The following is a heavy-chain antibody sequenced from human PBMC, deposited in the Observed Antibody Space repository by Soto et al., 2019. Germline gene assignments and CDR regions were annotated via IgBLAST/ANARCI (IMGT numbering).Heavy chain of an antibody. V-gene: IGHV1-69*06. CDR3: ATHGATTMARGAMKHYYYVMDV. Sequence: QVQLVQSGAEVKKPGASVKVSCKASGYTFTDYHIHWVRQAPGQGLEFMGWIIPIFDTPTYAQNFQGRVTITADKSTNTVYMELSSLRSEDTAVYYCATHGATTMARGAMKHYYYVMDVWGQGTTVTVSS. CDR1: GYTFTDYH. J-gene: IGHJ6*02. D-gene: IGHD3-10*01. CDR2: IIPIFDTP.